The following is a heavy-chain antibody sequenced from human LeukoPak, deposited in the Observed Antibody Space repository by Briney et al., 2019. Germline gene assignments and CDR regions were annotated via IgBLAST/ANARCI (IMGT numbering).Heavy chain of an antibody. J-gene: IGHJ4*02. CDR3: ARGDYYASSGYPGGY. Sequence: GGSLRLSCAPSGFTFRSYWTIWVRPPPGKGVEWVANMKKDESEKNYVDSVKGRFTISRDNAKNSLYLQMNRLGVEDTAVYYCARGDYYASSGYPGGYWGQGTLVTVSS. CDR1: GFTFRSYW. V-gene: IGHV3-7*01. D-gene: IGHD3-22*01. CDR2: MKKDESEK.